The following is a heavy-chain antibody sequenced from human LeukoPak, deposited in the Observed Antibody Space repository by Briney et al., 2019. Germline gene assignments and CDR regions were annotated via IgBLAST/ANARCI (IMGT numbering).Heavy chain of an antibody. CDR3: ASHEPAAALDV. CDR2: IYHSGSS. CDR1: GGSITSGGYF. Sequence: SQTLSLTCTVSGGSITSGGYFWSWIRQPPGKGLEWIGYIYHSGSSYYNPSLKSRVTISLDRSKNQFPLKLSSVTAADTAVYYCASHEPAAALDVWGKGTTVTVSS. J-gene: IGHJ6*04. V-gene: IGHV4-30-2*01. D-gene: IGHD6-13*01.